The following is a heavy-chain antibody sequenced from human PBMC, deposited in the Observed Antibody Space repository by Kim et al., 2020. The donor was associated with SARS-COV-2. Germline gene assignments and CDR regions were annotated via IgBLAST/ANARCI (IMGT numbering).Heavy chain of an antibody. CDR1: GFIFTDYD. Sequence: GGSLRLSCVPSGFIFTDYDLHWVRQSTATGLQWVAGVGTGSDPFYIDPVKGRFTTFRDNVRNSLYFQMHSLRTGDKAVYYCVAMTGGVSSSMAAWGQGTT. J-gene: IGHJ6*02. D-gene: IGHD3-16*01. CDR3: VAMTGGVSSSMAA. V-gene: IGHV3-13*05. CDR2: VGTGSDP.